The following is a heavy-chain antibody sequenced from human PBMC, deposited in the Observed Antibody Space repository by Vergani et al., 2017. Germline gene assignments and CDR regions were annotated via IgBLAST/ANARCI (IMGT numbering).Heavy chain of an antibody. Sequence: QVQLQESGPGLVKPSQTLSLTCTVSGGSINSHNYYWSWIRQPAGKGLEWIGRIHTRGSTNYNPSLKSRVTMSEDTSKNQFSLHLTSVTAADTAVYFCARGIXLGGSCYKPLVFYWGQGGLVTVSS. CDR1: GGSINSHNYY. J-gene: IGHJ4*02. V-gene: IGHV4-61*02. D-gene: IGHD2-15*01. CDR3: ARGIXLGGSCYKPLVFY. CDR2: IHTRGST.